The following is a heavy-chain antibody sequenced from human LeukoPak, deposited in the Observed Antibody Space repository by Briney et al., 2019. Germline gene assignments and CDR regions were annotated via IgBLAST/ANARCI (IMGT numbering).Heavy chain of an antibody. J-gene: IGHJ4*02. CDR1: GYSISSGYY. D-gene: IGHD3-22*01. CDR2: IHHGGST. Sequence: SETLSLTCTVSGYSISSGYYWGWIRQSPGKGLEWIGNIHHGGSTYYNPSLKSRVTISVDTSKNQFSLKLSSVTAADTAVYCCVREGSYYDIDYWGQGTLVTVSS. V-gene: IGHV4-38-2*02. CDR3: VREGSYYDIDY.